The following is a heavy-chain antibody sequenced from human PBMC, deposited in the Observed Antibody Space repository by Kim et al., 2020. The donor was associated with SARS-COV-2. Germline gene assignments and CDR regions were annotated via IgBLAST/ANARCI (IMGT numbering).Heavy chain of an antibody. Sequence: GGSLRLSCAASGFTFSNAWMSWVRQAPGKGLEWVGRIKSKTDGGTTDYAAPVKGRFTISRDDSKNTLYLQMNSLKTEDTAVYYCTTDPTLAQWLVQYYFDYWGQGTLVTVSS. V-gene: IGHV3-15*01. CDR3: TTDPTLAQWLVQYYFDY. CDR1: GFTFSNAW. CDR2: IKSKTDGGTT. D-gene: IGHD6-19*01. J-gene: IGHJ4*02.